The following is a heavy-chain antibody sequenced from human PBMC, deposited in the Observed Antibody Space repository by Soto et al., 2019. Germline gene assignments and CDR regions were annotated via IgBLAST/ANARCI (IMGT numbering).Heavy chain of an antibody. D-gene: IGHD3-22*01. V-gene: IGHV1-2*02. CDR1: GYTFTGYY. J-gene: IGHJ4*02. CDR3: ARDSAPYYYDSSGYDY. Sequence: GASVKVSCKASGYTFTGYYMHWVRQAPGQGLEWMGWINPNSGGTNYAQKFQGRVTMTRDTSISTAYMELSRLRSDDTAVYYCARDSAPYYYDSSGYDYWGQGTLVTVSS. CDR2: INPNSGGT.